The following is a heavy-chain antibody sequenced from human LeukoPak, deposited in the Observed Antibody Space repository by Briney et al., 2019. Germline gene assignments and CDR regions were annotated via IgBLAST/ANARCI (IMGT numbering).Heavy chain of an antibody. Sequence: GASVKVSCKASGYTLTGYYMHWVRQAPGQGLEWMGWINPKSGGTNYAQKFQGRVTMTRDTSISTAYMELCRLRSDDTAVYYCASGRVWFGEPDHAFDIWGQGTMVTVSS. CDR2: INPKSGGT. CDR3: ASGRVWFGEPDHAFDI. CDR1: GYTLTGYY. D-gene: IGHD3-10*01. J-gene: IGHJ3*02. V-gene: IGHV1-2*02.